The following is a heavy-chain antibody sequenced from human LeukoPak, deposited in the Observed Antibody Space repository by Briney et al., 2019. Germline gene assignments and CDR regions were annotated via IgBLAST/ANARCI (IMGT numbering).Heavy chain of an antibody. V-gene: IGHV4-39*07. Sequence: SETLSLTCTVSGGSIISSTYYWGWIRQSPGKGLEWIGSISYSGSTYYNPSLKSRVTISVDTSKNQFSLKLSSVTAADTAVYYCARGYCSGGSCYSYYYYNYMDVWGKGTTVTVSS. CDR2: ISYSGST. J-gene: IGHJ6*03. D-gene: IGHD2-15*01. CDR3: ARGYCSGGSCYSYYYYNYMDV. CDR1: GGSIISSTYY.